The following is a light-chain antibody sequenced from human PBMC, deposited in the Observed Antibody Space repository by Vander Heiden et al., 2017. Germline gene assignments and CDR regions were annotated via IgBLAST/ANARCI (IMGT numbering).Light chain of an antibody. CDR3: SSYAGSNTYV. CDR1: SSYVGTYND. J-gene: IGLJ1*01. CDR2: EVS. V-gene: IGLV2-8*01. Sequence: SALPQPPSSSGSPGQSVTISCTGASSYVGTYNDVSWYQQHPGKAPKLMIYEVSKRPSGVPDRFSGSKSGNTASLTVSGLQPEDEADYYCSSYAGSNTYVFGTGTKVTVL.